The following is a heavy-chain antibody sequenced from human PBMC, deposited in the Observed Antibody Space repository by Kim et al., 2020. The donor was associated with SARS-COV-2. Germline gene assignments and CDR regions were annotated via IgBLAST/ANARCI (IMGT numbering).Heavy chain of an antibody. CDR2: ISAYNGNT. Sequence: ASVKVSCKASGYTFTSYGISWVRQAPGQGLEWMGWISAYNGNTNYAQKLQGRVTMTTDTSTSTAYMELRSLRSDDTAVYYCAREDIVATGNLPKFDYWGQGTLVTVSS. CDR3: AREDIVATGNLPKFDY. D-gene: IGHD5-12*01. J-gene: IGHJ4*02. CDR1: GYTFTSYG. V-gene: IGHV1-18*01.